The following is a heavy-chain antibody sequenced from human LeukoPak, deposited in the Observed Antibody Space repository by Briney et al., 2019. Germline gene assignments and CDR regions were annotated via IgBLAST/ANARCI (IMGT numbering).Heavy chain of an antibody. CDR1: GFRFTGYS. Sequence: GGPLRLSCAASGFRFTGYSMSWVRQAPGKGLEWVAGLGRSGEYTYYADSVKGRFTISRDNYTVSLQMNSLRAEDSAIYYCVKDRPCDTCMPMDAWGQGTTVTVSS. CDR3: VKDRPCDTCMPMDA. D-gene: IGHD2-2*01. V-gene: IGHV3-23*01. J-gene: IGHJ6*02. CDR2: LGRSGEYT.